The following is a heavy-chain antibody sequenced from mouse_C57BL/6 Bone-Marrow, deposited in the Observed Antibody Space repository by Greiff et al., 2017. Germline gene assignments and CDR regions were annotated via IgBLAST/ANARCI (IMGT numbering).Heavy chain of an antibody. CDR1: GYTFTSYG. V-gene: IGHV1-81*01. D-gene: IGHD2-12*01. CDR2: IYPRSGNT. Sequence: QVQLQQSGAELARPGASVKLSCKASGYTFTSYGISGVKQRTGQGLEWIGEIYPRSGNTYYNEKFKGKATLTADKSSSTAYMELRSLTSEDSAVYFCARGAYSFFYAMDYWGQGTSVTVSS. CDR3: ARGAYSFFYAMDY. J-gene: IGHJ4*01.